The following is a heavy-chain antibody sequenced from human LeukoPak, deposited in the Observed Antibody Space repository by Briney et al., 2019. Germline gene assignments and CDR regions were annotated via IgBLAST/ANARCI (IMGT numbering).Heavy chain of an antibody. Sequence: ASVKVSCKASGYTFRNFDINWVRQAPGQGLEWMGWMNPNSGNTGYAQKFQGRVTMTRNTSISTAYMELSSLRSEDTAVYYCARVLARRGYSSSWPNYYFDYWGQGTLVTVSS. J-gene: IGHJ4*02. CDR2: MNPNSGNT. V-gene: IGHV1-8*01. CDR1: GYTFRNFD. CDR3: ARVLARRGYSSSWPNYYFDY. D-gene: IGHD6-13*01.